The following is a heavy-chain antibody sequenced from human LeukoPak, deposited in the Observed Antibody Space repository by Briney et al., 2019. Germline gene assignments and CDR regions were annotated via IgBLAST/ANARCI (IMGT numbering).Heavy chain of an antibody. J-gene: IGHJ4*02. D-gene: IGHD3-22*01. CDR1: GFTFGDYA. V-gene: IGHV3-49*03. Sequence: GGSLRLSCTASGFTFGDYAMSWFRQAPGKGLEWVGFIRSKAYGGTTEYAASVKGRFTISRDDSKSIAYLQMNSLRAEDTAVYYCARVLHKRNYDSTTYYGYWGQGTLVTVSS. CDR3: ARVLHKRNYDSTTYYGY. CDR2: IRSKAYGGTT.